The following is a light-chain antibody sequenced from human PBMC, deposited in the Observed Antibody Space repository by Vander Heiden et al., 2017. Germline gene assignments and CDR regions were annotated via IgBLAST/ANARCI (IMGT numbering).Light chain of an antibody. J-gene: IGKJ2*01. Sequence: DIVMTQSPLSLPVTPGKPASISCRSSQSLLYSNGYNYLDWYLQKPGQSPQLLIYLGSNRASGVPDRFSGSGSGTDFTLKISRVEAEDVGVYYCMQALQNPYTFGQGTKLEIK. CDR2: LGS. CDR1: QSLLYSNGYNY. CDR3: MQALQNPYT. V-gene: IGKV2-28*01.